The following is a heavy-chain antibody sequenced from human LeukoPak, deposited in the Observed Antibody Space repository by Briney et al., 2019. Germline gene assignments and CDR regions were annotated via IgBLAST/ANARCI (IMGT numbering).Heavy chain of an antibody. CDR1: GGSIRSSSHY. D-gene: IGHD6-19*01. CDR3: ARDDIAVAGTDY. Sequence: SETLSLTCTVSGGSIRSSSHYWGWIRQPPGEGLEWIGINYHSGTTYYNASLKSRVTISVDTSKNQFSLKLSSVTAADTAVYYCARDDIAVAGTDYWGQGTLVTVSS. V-gene: IGHV4-39*07. J-gene: IGHJ4*02. CDR2: NYHSGTT.